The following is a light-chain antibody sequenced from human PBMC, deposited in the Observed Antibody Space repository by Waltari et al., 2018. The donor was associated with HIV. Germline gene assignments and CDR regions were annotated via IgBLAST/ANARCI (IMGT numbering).Light chain of an antibody. CDR3: AAWGDNLSGPVL. Sequence: QSVLTQPPSASGTPGQRVTISCSGSSSNVHWYQKFPGTAPKLLIYRNNHRPSGFPDRFSGSKSGTSASLAISGLRSEDEADYYCAAWGDNLSGPVLFGGGTKLTVL. J-gene: IGLJ2*01. CDR2: RNN. V-gene: IGLV1-47*01. CDR1: SSN.